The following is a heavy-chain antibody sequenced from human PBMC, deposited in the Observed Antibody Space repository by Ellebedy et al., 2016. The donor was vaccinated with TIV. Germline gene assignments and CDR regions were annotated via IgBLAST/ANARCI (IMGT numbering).Heavy chain of an antibody. CDR3: VKGAYGGRAYPIFQH. Sequence: GGSLRLSCSASGFTFSDHYMSWFRQAPGKGLEWVSYISTSVSFTNYADSVKGRFTISRDNAKNSLYLQMNSLRGDDTAMYYCVKGAYGGRAYPIFQHWGQGTLVTVSS. J-gene: IGHJ1*01. V-gene: IGHV3-11*03. D-gene: IGHD4/OR15-4a*01. CDR2: ISTSVSFT. CDR1: GFTFSDHY.